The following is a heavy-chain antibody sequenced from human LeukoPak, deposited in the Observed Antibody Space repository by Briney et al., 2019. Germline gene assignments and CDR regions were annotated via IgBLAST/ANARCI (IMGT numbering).Heavy chain of an antibody. D-gene: IGHD3-3*01. CDR2: IYCSGST. CDR1: GGSISSSSYY. J-gene: IGHJ6*03. CDR3: ARQEGLRFLEWLSLYMDV. V-gene: IGHV4-39*01. Sequence: SETLSLTCTVSGGSISSSSYYWGWIRQPPGKGLEWIGSIYCSGSTYYNPSLKSRVTISVDTSKNQFSLKLSSVTAADTAVYYCARQEGLRFLEWLSLYMDVWGKGTTVTVSS.